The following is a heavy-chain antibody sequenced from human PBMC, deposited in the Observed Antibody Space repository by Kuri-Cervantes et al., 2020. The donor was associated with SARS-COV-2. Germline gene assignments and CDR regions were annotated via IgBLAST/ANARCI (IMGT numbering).Heavy chain of an antibody. V-gene: IGHV4-30-4*08. CDR1: GGSLNSGDYY. Sequence: SETLSLTCTVSGGSLNSGDYYWTWVRQPPGKGLEWIGNIYYRGSASYNPSLKSRLTMSLDMSKNQFSLKLNSVTAADTAVYYCARDLPLWELLEFGFDYWGQGTLVTVSS. CDR2: IYYRGSA. D-gene: IGHD1-26*01. J-gene: IGHJ4*02. CDR3: ARDLPLWELLEFGFDY.